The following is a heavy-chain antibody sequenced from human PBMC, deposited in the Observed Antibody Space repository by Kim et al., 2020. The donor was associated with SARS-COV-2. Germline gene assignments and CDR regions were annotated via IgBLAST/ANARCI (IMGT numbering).Heavy chain of an antibody. CDR3: AALDTAHVPGGI. J-gene: IGHJ4*02. D-gene: IGHD3-10*02. Sequence: YNVDPVKGRLTMSRDNAKTSLYLQMSSLRTEDTAIYYCAALDTAHVPGGIWGQGTLVSVSS. V-gene: IGHV3-7*01.